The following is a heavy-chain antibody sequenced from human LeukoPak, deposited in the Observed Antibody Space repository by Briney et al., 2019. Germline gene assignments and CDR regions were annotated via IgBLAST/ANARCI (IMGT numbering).Heavy chain of an antibody. CDR2: VYHSGST. J-gene: IGHJ4*02. V-gene: IGHV4-4*07. Sequence: SETLSLTCTVSGDSFSNYYWTWIRQPAGKGLEWIGRVYHSGSTYYNPSLKSRVSMSLDTPKSQFSLKLSSVTAADTAVYYCARMRSSIVAVGYFDYWGQGTQVTVSS. D-gene: IGHD6-25*01. CDR3: ARMRSSIVAVGYFDY. CDR1: GDSFSNYY.